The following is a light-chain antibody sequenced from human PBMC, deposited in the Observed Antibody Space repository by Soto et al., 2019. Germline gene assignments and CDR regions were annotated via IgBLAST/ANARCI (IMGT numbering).Light chain of an antibody. V-gene: IGKV1-12*01. CDR1: QLISSW. CDR3: QHAASFPLT. Sequence: DVQMTQSPSSVSASVGDRVTITCRASQLISSWLAWYQQKPGTPPKLLIYAASNLESGVPSRFSGSESGTEFTLTISSLQPEDFATYFCQHAASFPLTFGGGTKVEIK. CDR2: AAS. J-gene: IGKJ4*01.